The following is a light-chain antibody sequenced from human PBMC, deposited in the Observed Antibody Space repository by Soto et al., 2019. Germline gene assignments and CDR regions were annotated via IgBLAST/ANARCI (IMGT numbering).Light chain of an antibody. CDR3: QQYNNWYT. CDR2: KAF. Sequence: DIQMTQSPSTLSASVGDRVTITCRASQRISTWLAWYQQKPGKAPKLLIYKAFSLASGVPSRFSGSGSGTEFTLTISTLQPHDFATYYCQQYNNWYTFGHGTNLQIK. J-gene: IGKJ2*01. CDR1: QRISTW. V-gene: IGKV1-5*03.